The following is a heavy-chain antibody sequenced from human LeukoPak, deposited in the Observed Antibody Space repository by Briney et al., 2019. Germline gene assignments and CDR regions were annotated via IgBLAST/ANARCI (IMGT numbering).Heavy chain of an antibody. CDR3: ARDTCNWNDVAPFDI. D-gene: IGHD1-1*01. CDR2: ISYDGSNK. Sequence: PGRSLRLSCAASGFTFSSYAMHWVRQAPGKGLEWVAVISYDGSNKYYADSVKGRFTISRDNSKNTLYLQMNSLRAEDTAVYYCARDTCNWNDVAPFDIWGQGTMVTVSS. CDR1: GFTFSSYA. J-gene: IGHJ3*02. V-gene: IGHV3-30-3*01.